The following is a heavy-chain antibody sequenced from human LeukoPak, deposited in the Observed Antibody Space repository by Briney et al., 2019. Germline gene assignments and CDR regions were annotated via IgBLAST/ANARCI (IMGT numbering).Heavy chain of an antibody. CDR3: ARLHYYDSSGYSRFDY. J-gene: IGHJ4*02. V-gene: IGHV4-31*03. CDR2: IYYSGST. D-gene: IGHD3-22*01. Sequence: PSETLSLTCTVSGGSISSGGYYWSWLRQHPGTGLEWIGYIYYSGSTYYNPSLKSRVTISVDTSKNQFSLKLSSVTAADTAVYYCARLHYYDSSGYSRFDYWGQGTLVTVSS. CDR1: GGSISSGGYY.